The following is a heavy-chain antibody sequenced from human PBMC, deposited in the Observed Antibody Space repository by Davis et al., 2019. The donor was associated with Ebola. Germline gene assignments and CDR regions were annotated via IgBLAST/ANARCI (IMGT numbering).Heavy chain of an antibody. D-gene: IGHD3-3*01. J-gene: IGHJ4*02. CDR2: ISAYNGNT. V-gene: IGHV1-18*01. CDR3: ARDASTMFGVVMGPADY. Sequence: ASVTVSCKASGYTFTSYGISWVRQAPGQGLEWMGWISAYNGNTNYAQKLQGRVTMTTDTSTSTAYMELRSLRSDDTAVYYCARDASTMFGVVMGPADYWGQGTLVTVSS. CDR1: GYTFTSYG.